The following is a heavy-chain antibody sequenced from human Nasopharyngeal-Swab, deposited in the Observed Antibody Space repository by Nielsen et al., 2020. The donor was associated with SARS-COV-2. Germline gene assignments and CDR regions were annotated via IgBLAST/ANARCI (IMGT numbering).Heavy chain of an antibody. V-gene: IGHV3-7*01. Sequence: GASLKISCVGSGFSLSNYWMSWVRQAPGRGLEWVANIRRDSGARFYVDSVKGRFTISRDNAKNSLYLQMNSLRAEDTAVYYCVRDTGAWDFDYWGQGTLITVSS. CDR2: IRRDSGAR. CDR1: GFSLSNYW. J-gene: IGHJ4*02. CDR3: VRDTGAWDFDY. D-gene: IGHD1-26*01.